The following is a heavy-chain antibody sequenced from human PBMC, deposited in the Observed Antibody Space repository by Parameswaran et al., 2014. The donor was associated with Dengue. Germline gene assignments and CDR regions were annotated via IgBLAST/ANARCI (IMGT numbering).Heavy chain of an antibody. Sequence: WVRQAPGQGLEWMGIINPSGGSTSYAQKFQGRVTMTRDTSTSTVYMELSSLRSEDTAVYYCARSSYDFWSGYQYYFDYWGQGTLVTVSS. CDR3: ARSSYDFWSGYQYYFDY. J-gene: IGHJ4*02. D-gene: IGHD3-3*01. V-gene: IGHV1-46*01. CDR2: INPSGGST.